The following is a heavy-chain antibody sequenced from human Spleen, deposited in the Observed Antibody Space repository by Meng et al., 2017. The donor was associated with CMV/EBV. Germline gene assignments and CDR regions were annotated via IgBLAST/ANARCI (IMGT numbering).Heavy chain of an antibody. Sequence: QVQLVESGGGLVKPGGSLRLSCVASGFTFSDFYMSWIRQRPGKGLEWVSYISGSGTTIYYSASVRGRFTISRDNAKNSLYLQMNSLRAEDTAVYFCAKRSTTTANYFFDSWGQGILVTVSS. D-gene: IGHD1-26*01. CDR2: ISGSGTTI. CDR1: GFTFSDFY. V-gene: IGHV3-11*01. J-gene: IGHJ4*02. CDR3: AKRSTTTANYFFDS.